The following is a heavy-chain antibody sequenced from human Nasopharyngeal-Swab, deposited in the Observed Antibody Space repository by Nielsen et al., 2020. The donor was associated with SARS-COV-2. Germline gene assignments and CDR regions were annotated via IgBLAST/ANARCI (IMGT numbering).Heavy chain of an antibody. CDR3: ARQTSNPYYYYYYMDV. J-gene: IGHJ6*03. CDR2: IKQDGSEK. V-gene: IGHV3-7*01. D-gene: IGHD4-11*01. Sequence: GGSLRLSCAASGLTFSSYWMSWVRQAPGKGLEWVANIKQDGSEKYYVDSVKGRFTISRDNAKNSLYLQMNSLRAEDTAVYYCARQTSNPYYYYYYMDVWGKGTTVTVSS. CDR1: GLTFSSYW.